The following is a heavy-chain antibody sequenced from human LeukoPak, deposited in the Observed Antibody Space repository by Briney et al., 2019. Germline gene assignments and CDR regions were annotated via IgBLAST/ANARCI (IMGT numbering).Heavy chain of an antibody. CDR1: GGTFSSYA. CDR3: VATYYDILTGYYSGDAFDI. D-gene: IGHD3-9*01. J-gene: IGHJ3*02. CDR2: IIPIFGTA. V-gene: IGHV1-69*05. Sequence: SVKVSCKASGGTFSSYAISWVRHAPGQGLEWMGRIIPIFGTANYAQKFQGRVTITTDESTSTAYMELSSLRSEDTAVYYCVATYYDILTGYYSGDAFDIWGQGTMVTVSS.